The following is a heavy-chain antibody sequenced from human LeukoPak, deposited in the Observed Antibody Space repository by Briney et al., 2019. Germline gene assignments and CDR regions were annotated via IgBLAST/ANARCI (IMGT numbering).Heavy chain of an antibody. CDR1: GYIFTSYY. CDR2: INPNNGAT. D-gene: IGHD4-17*01. CDR3: ARNFGADFDY. J-gene: IGHJ4*02. V-gene: IGHV1-2*02. Sequence: GASAKVSCKASGYIFTSYYIHWVRQAPGQGLEWMGWINPNNGATNYAQKFQGRVTMTGDTSITTAYMELRSLRSDDTAVYYCARNFGADFDYWGQGTLVTVSS.